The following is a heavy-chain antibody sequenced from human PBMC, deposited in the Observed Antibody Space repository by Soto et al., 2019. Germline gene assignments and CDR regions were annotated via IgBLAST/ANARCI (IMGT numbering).Heavy chain of an antibody. Sequence: ASVKVSCKASGFTFTSSAVQWVRQARGQRLAWIGWIVVGSGNTNYAQKFQERVTITRDMSTSTAYMELSSLRSEDTAVYYGAVPHLVSYAFDIWGQGTMVTVSS. CDR3: AVPHLVSYAFDI. J-gene: IGHJ3*02. CDR2: IVVGSGNT. CDR1: GFTFTSSA. D-gene: IGHD6-6*01. V-gene: IGHV1-58*01.